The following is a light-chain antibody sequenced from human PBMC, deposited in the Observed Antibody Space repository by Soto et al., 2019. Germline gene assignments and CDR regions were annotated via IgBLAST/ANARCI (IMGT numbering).Light chain of an antibody. Sequence: DIQMTQSPSSLSASVGDRVTITCRASQSINTYLNWYHQKPGKAPKLLIYAASSLQSGVPSRLSGSGSGTDFTLTISSLQPEDFAIYYCQQTYSTPWTFGHGTKVEIK. CDR1: QSINTY. J-gene: IGKJ1*01. CDR3: QQTYSTPWT. V-gene: IGKV1-39*01. CDR2: AAS.